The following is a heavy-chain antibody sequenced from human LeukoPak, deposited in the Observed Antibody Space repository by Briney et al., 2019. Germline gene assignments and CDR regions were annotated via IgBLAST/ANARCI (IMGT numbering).Heavy chain of an antibody. CDR3: ARDWSHDY. CDR2: MSFDGSK. J-gene: IGHJ4*02. D-gene: IGHD3-3*01. CDR1: GFPVSRYA. Sequence: GGSLRLSCVGSGFPVSRYALPWIRQAPGKGLEWMAVMSFDGSKDYADSVKGRFTISRDNSRNTLYLQIDDLRPEDTAMCFCARDWSHDYWGQGTLVAVSS. V-gene: IGHV3-30-3*01.